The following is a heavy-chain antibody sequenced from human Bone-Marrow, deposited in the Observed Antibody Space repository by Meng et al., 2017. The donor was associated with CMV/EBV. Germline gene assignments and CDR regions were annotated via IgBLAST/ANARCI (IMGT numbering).Heavy chain of an antibody. CDR2: ISSSSSYI. J-gene: IGHJ4*02. D-gene: IGHD6-19*01. Sequence: GESLKISCAASGFTFSSYSMNWVRQAPGKGLEWVSSISSSSSYIYYADSVKGRFTISRDNAKNSLYLQMNSLRAEDTAVYYCARDHRSVWGQGTLVTGSS. V-gene: IGHV3-21*01. CDR3: ARDHRSV. CDR1: GFTFSSYS.